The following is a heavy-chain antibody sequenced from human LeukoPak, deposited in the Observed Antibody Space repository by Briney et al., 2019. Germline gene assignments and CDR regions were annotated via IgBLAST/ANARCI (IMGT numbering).Heavy chain of an antibody. J-gene: IGHJ3*02. Sequence: GGSLRLSCAASGFTFSSYAMSWVRQAPGKGLEWVSAISGSGGSTYYADSVKGRFTISRDNSKNTLYMQMTSLRAEDTAVYYCAKDWTHFYDSSGYYAFDIWGQGTMVTVSS. CDR1: GFTFSSYA. D-gene: IGHD3-22*01. CDR2: ISGSGGST. CDR3: AKDWTHFYDSSGYYAFDI. V-gene: IGHV3-23*01.